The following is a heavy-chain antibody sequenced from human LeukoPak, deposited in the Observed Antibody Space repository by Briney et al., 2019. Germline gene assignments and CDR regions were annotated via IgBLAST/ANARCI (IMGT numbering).Heavy chain of an antibody. J-gene: IGHJ6*03. V-gene: IGHV3-30*16. CDR3: ARRDYYDSSGAPDWYYMDV. CDR2: ISYGGTNK. CDR1: GFTFSRYD. Sequence: GGSLRLSCAASGFTFSRYDMHWVRQAPGKGLEWVAVISYGGTNKYYADSVKGRFTISRDNSNNTLYLQMNSLRAEDTAVYYCARRDYYDSSGAPDWYYMDVWRKGTMVTVSS. D-gene: IGHD3-22*01.